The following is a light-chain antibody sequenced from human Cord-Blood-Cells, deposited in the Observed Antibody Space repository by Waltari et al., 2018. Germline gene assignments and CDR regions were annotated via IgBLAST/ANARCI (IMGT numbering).Light chain of an antibody. CDR2: DDS. CDR3: QVWDSSSDHVV. CDR1: KIGSKS. Sequence: SYVLTQPPSLSVAPGKTARITCGGNKIGSKSVNWYQQKSGQAPVLVVYDDSDRPSGIPERFSGSNSGNTATLTISRVEAGDEADYYCQVWDSSSDHVVFGGGTKLTVL. J-gene: IGLJ2*01. V-gene: IGLV3-21*03.